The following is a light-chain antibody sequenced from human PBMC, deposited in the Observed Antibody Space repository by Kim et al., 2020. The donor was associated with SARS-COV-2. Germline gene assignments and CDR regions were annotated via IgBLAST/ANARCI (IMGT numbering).Light chain of an antibody. Sequence: DIVMTQSPDSLAVSLGERATINCKSSQSVLYSSNNKNYLAWYQQKPGQPPKLLIYWASTRESGVPDRFSGSGSGTDFTLTISSLQAEDVAVYYCQQYVDTPPGFGGGTKVDIK. CDR1: QSVLYSSNNKNY. CDR3: QQYVDTPPG. CDR2: WAS. J-gene: IGKJ4*01. V-gene: IGKV4-1*01.